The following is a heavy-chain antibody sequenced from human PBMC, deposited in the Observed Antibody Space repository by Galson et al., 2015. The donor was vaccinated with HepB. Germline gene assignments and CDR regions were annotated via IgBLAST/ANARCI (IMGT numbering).Heavy chain of an antibody. CDR1: GYIFTRYA. D-gene: IGHD5-24*01. CDR3: TRVPSQRWLQAADSFDI. V-gene: IGHV7-4-1*02. Sequence: SVKVSCKASGYIFTRYAINWVRQAPGQGLPWMGWINTNIGSPAYAQAFTGRFVFSVDTSVSTAYLQISSLKAEDTAVYYCTRVPSQRWLQAADSFDIWGQGTMVTVSS. CDR2: INTNIGSP. J-gene: IGHJ3*02.